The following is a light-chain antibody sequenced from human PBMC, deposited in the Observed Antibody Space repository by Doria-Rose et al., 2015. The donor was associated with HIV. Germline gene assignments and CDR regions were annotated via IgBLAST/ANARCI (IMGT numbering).Light chain of an antibody. CDR1: QRFSSTY. CDR2: DGS. V-gene: IGKV3-20*01. J-gene: IGKJ1*01. Sequence: TQSPGTLSLSPGERATLSCRASQRFSSTYLAWYQQKPGQAPSLLIYDGSTRATGIPDRFSASGSGTDFTLTINRLEPEDFALYYCRQYGTSWTFGQGTKVEI. CDR3: RQYGTSWT.